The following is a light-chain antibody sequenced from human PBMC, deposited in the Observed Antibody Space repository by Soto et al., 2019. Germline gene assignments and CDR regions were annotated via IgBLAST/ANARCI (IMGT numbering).Light chain of an antibody. Sequence: QSVLTQPPSVSGAPGQRVTISCTGSSSNIGAYFDVHWYQQLPGTAPKLLIYGNTNRPSGVPDRFSGSKSGTSASLAITGLQAEDDADYYCQSYDTSLSGWVFGGGIKLTVL. CDR3: QSYDTSLSGWV. V-gene: IGLV1-40*01. CDR2: GNT. CDR1: SSNIGAYFD. J-gene: IGLJ3*02.